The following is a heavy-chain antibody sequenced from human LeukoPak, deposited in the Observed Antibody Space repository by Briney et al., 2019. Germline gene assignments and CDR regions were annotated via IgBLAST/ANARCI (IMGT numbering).Heavy chain of an antibody. CDR3: ARGSRYGDY. J-gene: IGHJ4*02. CDR2: MSYDGTST. D-gene: IGHD2-15*01. Sequence: QSGGSLRLSCAASGFTFSSYDMHWVRQAPGKGLVWVSRMSYDGTSTSYADSVKGRFTISRDNAKNTLCLQMNSLRAEDTAVYYCARGSRYGDYWGQGTLVTVSS. V-gene: IGHV3-74*01. CDR1: GFTFSSYD.